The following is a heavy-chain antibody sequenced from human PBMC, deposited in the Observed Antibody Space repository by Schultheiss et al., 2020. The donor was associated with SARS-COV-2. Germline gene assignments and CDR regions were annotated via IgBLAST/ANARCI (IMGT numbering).Heavy chain of an antibody. CDR3: ARIPYDSSGHYYYYGMDV. CDR2: IWYDGSNK. D-gene: IGHD3-22*01. Sequence: GGSLRLSCAASGFTFSSYWMHWVRQAPGKGLEWVAVIWYDGSNKYYADSVKGRFTISRDNSKNTLYLQMNSLRAEDTAVYYCARIPYDSSGHYYYYGMDVWGQGTTVTVSS. J-gene: IGHJ6*02. V-gene: IGHV3-33*08. CDR1: GFTFSSYW.